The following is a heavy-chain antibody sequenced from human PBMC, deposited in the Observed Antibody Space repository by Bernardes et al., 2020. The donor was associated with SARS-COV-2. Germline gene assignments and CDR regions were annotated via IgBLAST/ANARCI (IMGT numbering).Heavy chain of an antibody. CDR3: VKVSGSYRLDY. D-gene: IGHD3-10*01. J-gene: IGHJ4*02. V-gene: IGHV3-23*01. CDR2: IINNGGTT. CDR1: GFPFSSFA. Sequence: GGSLLPSRAAPGFPFSSFAMSLGRPAPREGVGLVSAIINNGGTTYYVDSVKGRFTISRDNSKSTLYLQMNSLRAEDTAVYYCVKVSGSYRLDYWGQGTLVTVSS.